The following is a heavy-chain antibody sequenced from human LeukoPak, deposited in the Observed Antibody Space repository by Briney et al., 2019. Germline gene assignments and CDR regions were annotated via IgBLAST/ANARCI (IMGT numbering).Heavy chain of an antibody. CDR3: AKANCSSTSCSPAHDAFDI. J-gene: IGHJ3*02. CDR2: INQDGSEK. CDR1: GFTFSSYW. V-gene: IGHV3-7*03. Sequence: GGSLRLSCAASGFTFSSYWMTWVRQAPGKGLEWVANINQDGSEKYFEDSVKGRFTISRDNAKNSLYLQMNSLRAEDMALYYCAKANCSSTSCSPAHDAFDIWGQGTMVTVSS. D-gene: IGHD2-2*01.